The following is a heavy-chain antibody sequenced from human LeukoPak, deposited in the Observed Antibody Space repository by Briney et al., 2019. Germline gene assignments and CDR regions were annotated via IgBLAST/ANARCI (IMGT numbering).Heavy chain of an antibody. CDR3: AKADIVGATNSVDY. CDR2: ISGSGGST. V-gene: IGHV3-23*01. CDR1: GFTFSSYA. Sequence: GGSLLLSCAASGFTFSSYAMSWVRPAPGKGLEGVSAISGSGGSTYYADSVKGRFTISRDNSKNTLYLQMNSLRAEDTAVYYCAKADIVGATNSVDYWGQGTLVTVSS. D-gene: IGHD1-26*01. J-gene: IGHJ4*02.